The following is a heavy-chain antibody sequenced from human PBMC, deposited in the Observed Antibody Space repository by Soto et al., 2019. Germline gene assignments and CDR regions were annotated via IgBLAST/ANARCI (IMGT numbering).Heavy chain of an antibody. CDR2: INHSGST. V-gene: IGHV4-39*07. Sequence: PSETLSLTCTVSGGSITSSSYYWGWIRQPPGKGLEWIGEINHSGSTNYNPSLKSRVTISVDTSKNQFSLKLSSVTAADTAVYYCARDRRIFVLRYCDWQLDVWGQGTTVTVTS. CDR1: GGSITSSSYY. J-gene: IGHJ6*02. D-gene: IGHD3-9*01. CDR3: ARDRRIFVLRYCDWQLDV.